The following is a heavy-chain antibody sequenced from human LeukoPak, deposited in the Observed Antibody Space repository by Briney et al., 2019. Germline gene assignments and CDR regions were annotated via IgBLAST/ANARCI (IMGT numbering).Heavy chain of an antibody. CDR2: MNPSGGSP. J-gene: IGHJ3*01. V-gene: IGHV1-46*01. CDR1: GYTFTDYF. CDR3: ARNPAGTNRYDSSGLSFDV. Sequence: ASVKVSCKASGYTFTDYFMHWVRQAPGQGLEWMGIMNPSGGSPTYARRFQRRVTMTRDTSTSTVYMELSSLRSEDTAVYYCARNPAGTNRYDSSGLSFDVWGQGTMVTVSS. D-gene: IGHD3-22*01.